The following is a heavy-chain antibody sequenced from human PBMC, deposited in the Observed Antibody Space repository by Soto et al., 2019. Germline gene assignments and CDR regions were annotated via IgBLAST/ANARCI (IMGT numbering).Heavy chain of an antibody. CDR2: IYYSGST. CDR3: ASRSSSWYPVSGAFDI. J-gene: IGHJ3*02. CDR1: GGSISSYY. V-gene: IGHV4-59*08. D-gene: IGHD6-13*01. Sequence: QVQLQESGPGLVKPSETLSLTCTVSGGSISSYYWSWIRQPPGKGLEWIGYIYYSGSTNYNPSLKSRVTISVDTSKIQFSLKLSSVTAADTAVYYCASRSSSWYPVSGAFDIWGQGTMVTVSS.